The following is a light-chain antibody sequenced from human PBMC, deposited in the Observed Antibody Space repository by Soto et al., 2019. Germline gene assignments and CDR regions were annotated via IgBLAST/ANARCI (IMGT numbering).Light chain of an antibody. J-gene: IGKJ4*01. CDR2: WAS. V-gene: IGKV4-1*01. CDR1: QSVLHSSNKKNY. Sequence: DIVMTQSPDSLAVSLGERATINCKSSQSVLHSSNKKNYISWYQQKPGQPPKVLIYWASTRESGVPDRFSGSGSGTDFTLKISRVEAEDVGLYYCMHSIQLPLTFGGGTKVDIK. CDR3: MHSIQLPLT.